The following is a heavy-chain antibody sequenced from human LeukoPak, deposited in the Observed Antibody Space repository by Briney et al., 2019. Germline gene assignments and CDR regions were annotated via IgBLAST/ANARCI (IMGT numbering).Heavy chain of an antibody. CDR3: ARERVGATEQSFDY. D-gene: IGHD1-26*01. V-gene: IGHV1-69*04. Sequence: SVKVSCKASGYTFNDFFIHWVRQAPGHGLEWMGRIIPILGIANHAQKFQGRVTITADKSTSTAYMELSSLRSEDTAVYYCARERVGATEQSFDYWGQGTLVTVSS. CDR2: IIPILGIA. CDR1: GYTFNDFF. J-gene: IGHJ4*02.